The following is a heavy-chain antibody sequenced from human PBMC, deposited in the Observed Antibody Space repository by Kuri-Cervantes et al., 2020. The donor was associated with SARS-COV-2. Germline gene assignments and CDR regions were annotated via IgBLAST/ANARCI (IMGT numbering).Heavy chain of an antibody. Sequence: GGSLRLSCAASGFTFSNYAMTWVRQAPGKGLEWVSTISGSDDVTHLADSVKGRFTVSRDNSRNTLYLEMSSLRVGDTAVYYCAKRDAYSQGSYFDYWGHGTLVTVSS. V-gene: IGHV3-23*01. D-gene: IGHD5-24*01. CDR2: ISGSDDVT. CDR3: AKRDAYSQGSYFDY. CDR1: GFTFSNYA. J-gene: IGHJ4*01.